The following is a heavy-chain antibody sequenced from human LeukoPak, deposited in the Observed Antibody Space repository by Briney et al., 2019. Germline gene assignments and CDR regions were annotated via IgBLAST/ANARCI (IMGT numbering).Heavy chain of an antibody. CDR2: ISWNSGSI. Sequence: GGSLRLSCAASGFTSHEHTMHWVRQAPGKGLEWVSGISWNSGSIGYADSVKGRFTISRDNAKNSPYLQMNSLRAEDTALYYCAKEGPDTALDYWGQGTLVTVSS. CDR3: AKEGPDTALDY. J-gene: IGHJ4*02. D-gene: IGHD5-18*01. V-gene: IGHV3-9*02. CDR1: GFTSHEHT.